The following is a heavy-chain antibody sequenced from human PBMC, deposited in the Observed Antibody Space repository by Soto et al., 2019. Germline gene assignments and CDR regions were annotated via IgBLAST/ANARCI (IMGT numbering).Heavy chain of an antibody. V-gene: IGHV6-1*01. D-gene: IGHD1-7*01. Sequence: GLEWLGRTYYRSKWYNDYAVSVKSRITINPDTSKNQFSLQLNSVTPEDTAVYYCAREVELHYYGMDVWGQGTTVTVSS. CDR3: AREVELHYYGMDV. J-gene: IGHJ6*02. CDR2: TYYRSKWYN.